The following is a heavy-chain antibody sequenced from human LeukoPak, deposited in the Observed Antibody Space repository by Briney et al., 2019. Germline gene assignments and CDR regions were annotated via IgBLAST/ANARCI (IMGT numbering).Heavy chain of an antibody. Sequence: GGSLRLSCAASGFTFSSYAMHWVRQAPGKGLEYVSAISSNGGSTYYANSVKGRFTISRDNSKNTLYLQMGSLRAEDTAVYYCARETPDSSGWDWGQGTLVTVSS. CDR1: GFTFSSYA. V-gene: IGHV3-64*01. CDR3: ARETPDSSGWD. J-gene: IGHJ4*02. D-gene: IGHD6-19*01. CDR2: ISSNGGST.